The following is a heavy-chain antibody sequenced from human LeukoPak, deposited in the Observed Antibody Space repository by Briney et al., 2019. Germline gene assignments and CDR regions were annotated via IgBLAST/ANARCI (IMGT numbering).Heavy chain of an antibody. CDR3: ARLTTAVES. CDR1: GFTFSDHY. CDR2: ISDTGRTI. Sequence: GGSLRLSCTASGFTFSDHYMSWIRQAPGKGLEWASYISDTGRTIYYPDSVKGRFTISRDNAKSSLYLQMNSLRVEDTAVYYCARLTTAVESWGQGILVTVSS. J-gene: IGHJ4*02. V-gene: IGHV3-11*01. D-gene: IGHD4-11*01.